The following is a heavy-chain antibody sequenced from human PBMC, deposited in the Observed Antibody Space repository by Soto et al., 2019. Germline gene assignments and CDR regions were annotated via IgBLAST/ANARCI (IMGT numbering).Heavy chain of an antibody. J-gene: IGHJ6*02. V-gene: IGHV3-33*01. CDR3: ARLGLYCGGDCGDYYYGMDV. D-gene: IGHD2-21*02. CDR1: GFTFSSYG. Sequence: GGSLRLSCAASGFTFSSYGMHWVRQAPGKGLEWVAVIWYDGSNKYYADSVKGRFTISRDNSKNTLYLQMNSLRAEDTAVYYCARLGLYCGGDCGDYYYGMDVWGQGTTVTVSS. CDR2: IWYDGSNK.